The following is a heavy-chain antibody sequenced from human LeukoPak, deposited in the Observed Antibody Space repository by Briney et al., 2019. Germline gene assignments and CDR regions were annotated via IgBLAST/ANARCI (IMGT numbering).Heavy chain of an antibody. D-gene: IGHD3-3*01. J-gene: IGHJ4*02. CDR1: GFTFSNAR. CDR3: TTRLHYDFWSGYSMDY. Sequence: SGGSLRLSCAASGFTFSNARMSWVRQPPGKGLEWVGRIKSKTDGGTTDYAAPVKGRFTISRDDSKNTLYLQMNSLKTEAPGVYYCTTRLHYDFWSGYSMDYWGQGTLVTVSS. V-gene: IGHV3-15*01. CDR2: IKSKTDGGTT.